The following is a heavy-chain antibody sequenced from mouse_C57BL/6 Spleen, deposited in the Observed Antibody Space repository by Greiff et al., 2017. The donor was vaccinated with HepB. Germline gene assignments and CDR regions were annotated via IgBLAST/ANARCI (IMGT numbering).Heavy chain of an antibody. D-gene: IGHD1-1*01. Sequence: VKLQQPGAELVKPGASVKLSCKASGYTFTSYWMHWVKQRPGQGLEWIGMIHPNSGSTNYNEKFKSKATLTVDKSSSTAYMQLSSLTSEDSAVYYCARGITTVVATDYWYFDVWGTGTTVTVSS. CDR1: GYTFTSYW. V-gene: IGHV1-64*01. CDR3: ARGITTVVATDYWYFDV. J-gene: IGHJ1*03. CDR2: IHPNSGST.